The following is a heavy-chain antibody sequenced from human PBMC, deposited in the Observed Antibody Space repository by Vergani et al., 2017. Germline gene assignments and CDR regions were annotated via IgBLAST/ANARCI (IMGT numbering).Heavy chain of an antibody. Sequence: EVQLVESGGGLVQPGGSLRLSCAASGFTFSSYSMNWVRQAPGKGLEWVSYISSSSSTIYYADSVKGRFTISRDNAKNSLYLQMNSLRAEDTAVYYWARDRAGAARYWYFDLWGRGTLVTVSS. CDR1: GFTFSSYS. V-gene: IGHV3-48*01. CDR3: ARDRAGAARYWYFDL. J-gene: IGHJ2*01. CDR2: ISSSSSTI. D-gene: IGHD6-6*01.